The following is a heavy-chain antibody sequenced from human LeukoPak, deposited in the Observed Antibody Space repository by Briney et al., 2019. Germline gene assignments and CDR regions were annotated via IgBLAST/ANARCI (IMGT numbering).Heavy chain of an antibody. CDR3: ARGVDIVATDQY. Sequence: ASAKVSCKASGYTFTSYDINWVRQATGQGLEWMGWMNPNSGNTGYAQKFQGRVTMTRNTSISTAYMELSSLRSEDTAVYYCARGVDIVATDQYWGQGTLVTVSS. CDR2: MNPNSGNT. V-gene: IGHV1-8*01. CDR1: GYTFTSYD. D-gene: IGHD5-12*01. J-gene: IGHJ4*02.